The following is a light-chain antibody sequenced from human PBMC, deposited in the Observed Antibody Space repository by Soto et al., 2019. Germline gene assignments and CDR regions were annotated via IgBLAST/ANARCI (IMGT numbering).Light chain of an antibody. V-gene: IGLV2-14*03. CDR1: TSDVGASTY. Sequence: QSALTQPASVSGSPGQSITIPCTGTTSDVGASTYVSWYQQHPGKAPKLIIYDVKSRPSGISGRFSGSKSVNTASLTISGLQAEDEADYYCSSYTLGGTVAFGGGTKVTVL. CDR2: DVK. CDR3: SSYTLGGTVA. J-gene: IGLJ2*01.